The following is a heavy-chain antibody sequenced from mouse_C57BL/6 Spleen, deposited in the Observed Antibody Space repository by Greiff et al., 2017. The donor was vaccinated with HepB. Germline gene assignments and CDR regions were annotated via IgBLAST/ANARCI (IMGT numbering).Heavy chain of an antibody. Sequence: VQLKQSGPELVKPGASVKMSCKASGYTFTDYNMHWVKQSHGKSLEWIGYINPNNGGTSYNQKFKGKATLTVNKSSSTAYMELRSLTSEDSAVYYCAREDGSSQYYYAMDYWGQGTSVTVSS. CDR3: AREDGSSQYYYAMDY. V-gene: IGHV1-22*01. D-gene: IGHD1-1*01. J-gene: IGHJ4*01. CDR1: GYTFTDYN. CDR2: INPNNGGT.